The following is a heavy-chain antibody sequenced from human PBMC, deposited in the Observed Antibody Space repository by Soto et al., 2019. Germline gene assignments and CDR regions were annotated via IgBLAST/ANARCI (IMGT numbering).Heavy chain of an antibody. CDR1: GSSISSGGYY. J-gene: IGHJ6*02. V-gene: IGHV4-31*03. Sequence: KASETLSLTCTVSGSSISSGGYYRSWIRQHPGKGLDWIGYIYYSGSTLYNPSLKTRVTISVDTSKNQWSRYLSSVTAADTAVYYCARDVGLEGVQDYYYYGMDGWGQGTTCTVSS. CDR2: IYYSGST. D-gene: IGHD1-1*01. CDR3: ARDVGLEGVQDYYYYGMDG.